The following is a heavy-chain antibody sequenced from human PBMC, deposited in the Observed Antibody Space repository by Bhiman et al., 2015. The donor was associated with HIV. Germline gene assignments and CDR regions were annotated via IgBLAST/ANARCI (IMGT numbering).Heavy chain of an antibody. V-gene: IGHV3-9*01. Sequence: EVQVVESGGGLVQPGRSLRLSCAASGFTFDDYAMHWVRQAPGKGLEWVSGISWNSGSIDYADSVKGRFTISRDNAKNSLYLQMNSLRAEDTALYYCARSDSSGYYSLREFDYWGQGTLVTVSS. CDR2: ISWNSGSI. CDR1: GFTFDDYA. J-gene: IGHJ4*02. D-gene: IGHD3-22*01. CDR3: ARSDSSGYYSLREFDY.